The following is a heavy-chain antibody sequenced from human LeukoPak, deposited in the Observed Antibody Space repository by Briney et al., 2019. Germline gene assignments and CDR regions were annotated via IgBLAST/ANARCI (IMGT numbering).Heavy chain of an antibody. D-gene: IGHD4-17*01. V-gene: IGHV3-9*01. Sequence: GGSLRLPCAASGFTFDDYAVHWVRQAPGKGLEWVSGISWNSGSIGYADSVKGRFTISRDNAKNSLYLQMNSLRAEDTALYYCAKDPTRGDYGEVNWFDPWGQGTLVTVSS. CDR3: AKDPTRGDYGEVNWFDP. CDR2: ISWNSGSI. J-gene: IGHJ5*02. CDR1: GFTFDDYA.